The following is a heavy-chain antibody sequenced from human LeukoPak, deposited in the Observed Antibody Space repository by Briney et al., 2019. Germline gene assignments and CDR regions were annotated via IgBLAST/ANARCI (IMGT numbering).Heavy chain of an antibody. CDR3: AREKNGNEPFDY. J-gene: IGHJ4*02. Sequence: PSETLSLTCAVYGGSFSGYYWSWIRQPPGKGLEWIGEINHSGSTNYNPSLKSRVTISVDTSKNQFSLKVSSVTAADTAVYYCAREKNGNEPFDYWGQGTLVTVSS. CDR1: GGSFSGYY. D-gene: IGHD4-23*01. V-gene: IGHV4-34*01. CDR2: INHSGST.